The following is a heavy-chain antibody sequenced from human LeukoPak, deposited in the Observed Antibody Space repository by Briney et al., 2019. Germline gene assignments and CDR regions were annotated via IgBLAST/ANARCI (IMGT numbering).Heavy chain of an antibody. Sequence: SETLSLTCTVSGGSISSYYWSWIRQPPGKGLEWIGYIYYSGSTNYNPSLKSRVTISVDTSKNQFSLKLSSVTAADTAVYYCARQGYNSGWYGYFDYWGQGTLVTVSS. CDR2: IYYSGST. CDR3: ARQGYNSGWYGYFDY. D-gene: IGHD6-19*01. CDR1: GGSISSYY. J-gene: IGHJ4*02. V-gene: IGHV4-59*08.